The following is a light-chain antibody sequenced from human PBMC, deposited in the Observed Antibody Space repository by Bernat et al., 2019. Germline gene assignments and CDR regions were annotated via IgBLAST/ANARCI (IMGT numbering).Light chain of an antibody. V-gene: IGLV2-14*01. Sequence: QSALTQPASVSGSPGQSITISCTGTSSDVGGYNYVSWYQQHPGKAPKLMIYDVSNRPSGVSNRFSGSKSANTASPTISVLQAEDEAEYYCSSHTSSSSSYVFGTGTKLTVL. CDR1: SSDVGGYNY. CDR2: DVS. CDR3: SSHTSSSSSYV. J-gene: IGLJ1*01.